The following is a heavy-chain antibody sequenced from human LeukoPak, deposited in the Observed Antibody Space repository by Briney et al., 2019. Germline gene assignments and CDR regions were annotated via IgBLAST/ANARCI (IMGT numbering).Heavy chain of an antibody. D-gene: IGHD6-13*01. CDR1: GFTFDDYT. V-gene: IGHV3-43*01. J-gene: IGHJ4*02. CDR2: ISWDGGST. CDR3: AKDMSAAAGLEVDY. Sequence: PGGSLRLSCAASGFTFDDYTMHWVRQAPGKGLEWVSLISWDGGSTYYADSVKGRFTISRDNSKNSLYLQMNSLRTEDTALYYCAKDMSAAAGLEVDYWGQGTLVTVSS.